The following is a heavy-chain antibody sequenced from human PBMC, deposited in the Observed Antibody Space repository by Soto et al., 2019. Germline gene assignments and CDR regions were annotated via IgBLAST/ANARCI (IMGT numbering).Heavy chain of an antibody. Sequence: EVQLVESGGGLIQPGGSLRLSCAVSGFTVSNNYMSWVRQAPGKGLEGVSVIYSGGYTAYGDSVKGRFTISRDNSKNTLYLQMKSPRAGGPAVYSGGTQRGGGGYWGQGTLVTVSS. J-gene: IGHJ4*02. D-gene: IGHD6-25*01. CDR3: GTQRGGGGY. V-gene: IGHV3-53*01. CDR1: GFTVSNNY. CDR2: IYSGGYT.